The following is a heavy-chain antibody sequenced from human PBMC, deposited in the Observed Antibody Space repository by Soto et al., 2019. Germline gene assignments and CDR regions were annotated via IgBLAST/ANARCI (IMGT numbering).Heavy chain of an antibody. D-gene: IGHD1-1*01. J-gene: IGHJ5*02. CDR2: IYPGDSDT. CDR1: GYSFTSYW. V-gene: IGHV5-51*01. Sequence: LGESLQISCKGSGYSFTSYWIGWVRQMPGKGLEWMGIIYPGDSDTRYSPSFQGQVTISADKSISTAYLQWSSLKASDTAMYYREPLPYRTSASWFDTWGQGTLVTVSS. CDR3: EPLPYRTSASWFDT.